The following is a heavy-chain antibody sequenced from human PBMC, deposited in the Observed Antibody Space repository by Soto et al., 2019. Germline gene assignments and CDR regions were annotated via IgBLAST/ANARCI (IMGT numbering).Heavy chain of an antibody. Sequence: QVQLQQWGAGLLKPSETLSLTCAVYGGSFSGYYWSWIRQPPGKGLEWIGEINHSGSTNYNPSLKSRVTISVDTSKNQFSLKLSSVTAADTAVYYCARVATVTTRIRHNWFDPWGQGTLVTVSS. V-gene: IGHV4-34*01. D-gene: IGHD4-17*01. CDR2: INHSGST. J-gene: IGHJ5*02. CDR1: GGSFSGYY. CDR3: ARVATVTTRIRHNWFDP.